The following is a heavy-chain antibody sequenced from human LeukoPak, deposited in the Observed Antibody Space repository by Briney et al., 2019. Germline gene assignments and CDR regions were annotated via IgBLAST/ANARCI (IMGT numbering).Heavy chain of an antibody. V-gene: IGHV1-69*06. J-gene: IGHJ4*02. CDR1: GGTFSSYA. CDR3: ARGLYGSGSYSPDFDY. D-gene: IGHD3-10*01. Sequence: GASVRVSCKASGGTFSSYAISWVRQAPGQGLEWMGGIIPIFGTANYAQKFQGRVTITADKSTSTAYMELSSLRSEDTAVYYCARGLYGSGSYSPDFDYWGQGTLVTVSS. CDR2: IIPIFGTA.